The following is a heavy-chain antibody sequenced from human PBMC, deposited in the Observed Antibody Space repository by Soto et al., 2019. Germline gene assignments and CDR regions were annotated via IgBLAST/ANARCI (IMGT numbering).Heavy chain of an antibody. Sequence: QVQLQESGPGLVKPSETLSLTCTVSGGSISSYYWSWIRQPPGKGLEWIGYIYYSGSTNYNPSLKSRVTISVDTSKNQFSLKLSSVTAADTAVYYCARPTPGVAFDIWGQGTMVTVSS. D-gene: IGHD3-3*01. CDR2: IYYSGST. CDR1: GGSISSYY. V-gene: IGHV4-59*08. J-gene: IGHJ3*02. CDR3: ARPTPGVAFDI.